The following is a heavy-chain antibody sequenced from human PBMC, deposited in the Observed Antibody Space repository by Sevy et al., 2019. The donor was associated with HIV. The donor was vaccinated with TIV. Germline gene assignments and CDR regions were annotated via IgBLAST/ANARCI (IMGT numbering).Heavy chain of an antibody. CDR1: GFTFSSYS. D-gene: IGHD3-3*01. CDR3: ARDERGEDFWRGELIREYYYYYYGLDV. CDR2: ISSSSSYI. J-gene: IGHJ6*02. V-gene: IGHV3-21*01. Sequence: GGSLRLSCAASGFTFSSYSMNWVRQAPGKGLEWVSSISSSSSYIYYADSVKGRFTISRDNAKNSLYLQMNSLRAEDTAVYYSARDERGEDFWRGELIREYYYYYYGLDVWGQGTTVTVSS.